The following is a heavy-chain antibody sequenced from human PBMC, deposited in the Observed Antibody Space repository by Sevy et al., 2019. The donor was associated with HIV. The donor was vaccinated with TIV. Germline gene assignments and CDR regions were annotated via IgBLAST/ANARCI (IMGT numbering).Heavy chain of an antibody. CDR1: GFTLGDCA. V-gene: IGHV3-49*03. D-gene: IGHD1-1*01. J-gene: IGHJ4*02. CDR3: SRVLGWAAPQQLYY. CDR2: IRSRAYGGTT. Sequence: GGSLRLSCTGSGFTLGDCAMSWFRQAPGKGLEWVGFIRSRAYGGTTEHAASVKGRFTISRDDSKSIAYLQMNSLKTEDTALYYCSRVLGWAAPQQLYYWGQGALVTVSS.